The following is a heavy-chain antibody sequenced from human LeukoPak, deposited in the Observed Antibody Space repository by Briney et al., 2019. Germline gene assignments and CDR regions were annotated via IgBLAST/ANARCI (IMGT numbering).Heavy chain of an antibody. CDR3: ARVDSDDILTGYWYPNSFDP. CDR2: ISSSSSYI. CDR1: GFTFSSYS. V-gene: IGHV3-21*01. D-gene: IGHD3-9*01. J-gene: IGHJ5*02. Sequence: GGSLRLSCAASGFTFSSYSMNWVRQAPGKGLEWVSSISSSSSYIYYADSVKGRFTISRDNAKNSLYLQMNSLRAEDTAVYYCARVDSDDILTGYWYPNSFDPWGQGTLVTVSS.